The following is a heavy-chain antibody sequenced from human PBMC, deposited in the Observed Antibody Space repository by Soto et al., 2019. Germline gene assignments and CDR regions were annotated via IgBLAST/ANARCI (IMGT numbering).Heavy chain of an antibody. D-gene: IGHD3-10*01. V-gene: IGHV4-59*01. Sequence: SETLSLPCTVSGGSITSYYWSWIRHPPGKGLEWIGYIYYSGSTNYNPSLKSRVTISVDTSKNQFSLKLSSVTAADTAVYYCARDIIGLNWFDPWGQGTLVTV. J-gene: IGHJ5*02. CDR1: GGSITSYY. CDR3: ARDIIGLNWFDP. CDR2: IYYSGST.